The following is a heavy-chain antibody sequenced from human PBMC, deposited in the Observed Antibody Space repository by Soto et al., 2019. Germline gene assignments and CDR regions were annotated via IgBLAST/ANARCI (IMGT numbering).Heavy chain of an antibody. D-gene: IGHD6-19*01. Sequence: QVQLVQSRAAVKKPGSSVKVSCKASGGTISSYAISWVRQAPGQGLEWMGGIIPIFGTANYAQKLQGRVTITADESTSTAYMELSSLRSEDEAVCYCARGAVAAYYYYGMDVWGQGTTVTGSS. J-gene: IGHJ6*02. V-gene: IGHV1-69*12. CDR3: ARGAVAAYYYYGMDV. CDR1: GGTISSYA. CDR2: IIPIFGTA.